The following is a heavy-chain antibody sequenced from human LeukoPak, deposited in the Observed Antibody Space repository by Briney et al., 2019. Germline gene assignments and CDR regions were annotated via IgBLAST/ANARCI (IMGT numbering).Heavy chain of an antibody. V-gene: IGHV3-15*01. D-gene: IGHD2-8*01. CDR2: IKSKRRGGTT. CDR1: GFTFYDSW. CDR3: TGSPYATNDF. J-gene: IGHJ4*02. Sequence: PGGGPPLPCAAPGFTFYDSWVNRGRPGPGEGLGGVGRIKSKRRGGTTDYAAPVKGRFTISRDDSKSTLYLQMNGLKSEDTALYYCTGSPYATNDFWGQGTWVTVSS.